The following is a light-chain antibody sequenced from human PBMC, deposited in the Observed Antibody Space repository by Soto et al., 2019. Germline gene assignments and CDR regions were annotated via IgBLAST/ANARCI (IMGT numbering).Light chain of an antibody. CDR3: QQYINRWT. J-gene: IGKJ1*01. CDR2: KAS. V-gene: IGKV1-5*03. Sequence: DIQMTQSPSTLSASVGDRVTITCRARQSISTWSAWYQQKPGKAPKLLIYKASSLESGVPSRFSGSGSGTEFTLTISSLQPDDFATYYCQQYINRWTFGQGTKVEIK. CDR1: QSISTW.